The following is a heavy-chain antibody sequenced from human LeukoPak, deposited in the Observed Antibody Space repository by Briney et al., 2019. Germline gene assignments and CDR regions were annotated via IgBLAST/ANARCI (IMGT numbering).Heavy chain of an antibody. D-gene: IGHD3-10*01. J-gene: IGHJ6*02. CDR2: ISYDGSNK. CDR1: GFTFSSYG. Sequence: GGSLRLSCAASGFTFSSYGMHWVRQAPGKGLEWVAVISYDGSNKYYADSVKGRFTISRDNSKNTLYLQMNSLRAEDTAVYYCAKEVDGGVRFGETKPYYYYYGMDVWGQGTTVTVSS. CDR3: AKEVDGGVRFGETKPYYYYYGMDV. V-gene: IGHV3-30*18.